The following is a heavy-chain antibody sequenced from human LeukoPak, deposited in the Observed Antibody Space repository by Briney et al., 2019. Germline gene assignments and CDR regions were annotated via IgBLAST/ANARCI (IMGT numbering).Heavy chain of an antibody. D-gene: IGHD5-24*01. CDR2: MNPNSGNT. V-gene: IGHV1-8*01. CDR3: ARNLLPMAVHPLDAFDI. J-gene: IGHJ3*02. CDR1: GYTFTSYD. Sequence: GASVKVSCKASGYTFTSYDINWVRQATGQGLEWMGWMNPNSGNTGYAQKFQGRVTMTRNTSISTAYMELSSLRSEDTAVYYCARNLLPMAVHPLDAFDIWGQGTMVTVSS.